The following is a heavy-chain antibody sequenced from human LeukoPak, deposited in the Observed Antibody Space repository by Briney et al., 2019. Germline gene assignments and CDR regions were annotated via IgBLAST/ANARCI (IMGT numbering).Heavy chain of an antibody. Sequence: ESGGSLRLSCAASGFTFNSYGMHWVRQAPGKGLEWVAFIRYDGSNKYYADSVKGRFTISRDNSKNTLYLQMNSLRAEDTAVYYCAKGVPVVAALPYYYMDVWGKGTTVTVSS. D-gene: IGHD2-15*01. CDR3: AKGVPVVAALPYYYMDV. CDR1: GFTFNSYG. CDR2: IRYDGSNK. J-gene: IGHJ6*03. V-gene: IGHV3-30*02.